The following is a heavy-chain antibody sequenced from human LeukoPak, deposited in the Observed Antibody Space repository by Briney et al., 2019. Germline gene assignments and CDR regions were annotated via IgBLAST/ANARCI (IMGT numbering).Heavy chain of an antibody. Sequence: GGSLRLSCAASGFTFSSSWMHWVRQAPGKGLVWVSRISRDGSSTTYADSVRGRFTTSRDNSKNTLYLQMNSLRAEDTAVYYCAKDGDWLLDYWGQGTLVTVSS. CDR3: AKDGDWLLDY. CDR2: ISRDGSST. D-gene: IGHD3/OR15-3a*01. V-gene: IGHV3-74*01. J-gene: IGHJ4*02. CDR1: GFTFSSSW.